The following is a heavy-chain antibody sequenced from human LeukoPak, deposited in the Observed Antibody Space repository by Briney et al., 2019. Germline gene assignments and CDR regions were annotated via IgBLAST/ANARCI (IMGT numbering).Heavy chain of an antibody. J-gene: IGHJ4*02. Sequence: ASVKVSCKASGYTFTGYYMHWVRQAPGQGLEWMGWINPNSGGTNYAQKFQGWVTMTRDTSISTAYMELSRLRSDDTAVYYCARDCLNRGYYDSSGYKDYWGQGTLVTVSS. CDR2: INPNSGGT. CDR1: GYTFTGYY. CDR3: ARDCLNRGYYDSSGYKDY. D-gene: IGHD3-22*01. V-gene: IGHV1-2*04.